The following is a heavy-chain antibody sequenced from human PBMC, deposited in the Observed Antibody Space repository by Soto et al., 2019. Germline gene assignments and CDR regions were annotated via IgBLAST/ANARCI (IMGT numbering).Heavy chain of an antibody. D-gene: IGHD6-19*01. CDR1: GYSFTSYW. V-gene: IGHV5-10-1*01. CDR2: IDPSDSYT. CDR3: ARHAPGYSSGWDFTLYSYYGMDV. Sequence: GESLKISCKGSGYSFTSYWISWVRQMPGKGLEWMGRIDPSDSYTNYSPSFQGHVTISADKSISTAYLQWSSLKASDTAMYYCARHAPGYSSGWDFTLYSYYGMDVWGQGTTVTVSS. J-gene: IGHJ6*02.